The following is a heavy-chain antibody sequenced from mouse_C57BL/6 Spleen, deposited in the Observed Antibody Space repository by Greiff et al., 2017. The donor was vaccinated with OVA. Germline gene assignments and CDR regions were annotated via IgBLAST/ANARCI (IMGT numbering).Heavy chain of an antibody. CDR2: IYWDDDK. Sequence: QVTLKECGPGILQSSQTLSLTCSFSGFSLSTSGMGVCWIRQPSGKGLEWLAHIYWDDDKRYHSSLKSRLPISKDTSRNQVFRKITSVYTADTATYYCALLDYYGSSYLDYGGQGTTLTVSS. J-gene: IGHJ2*01. CDR3: ALLDYYGSSYLDY. V-gene: IGHV8-12*01. CDR1: GFSLSTSGMG. D-gene: IGHD1-1*01.